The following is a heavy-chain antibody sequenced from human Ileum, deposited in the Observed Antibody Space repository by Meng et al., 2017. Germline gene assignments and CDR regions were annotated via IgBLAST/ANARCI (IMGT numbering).Heavy chain of an antibody. Sequence: QVQWTGPGPGLVRPSESLSLLGAVYGGSFSGYYWSWIRQPPGKGLEWIGEINHSGSTNYNPSLKSRVTISVDTSKNQFSLKLSSVTAADTAVYYCTRGGPWFDPWGQGTLVTVSS. CDR2: INHSGST. CDR3: TRGGPWFDP. J-gene: IGHJ5*02. CDR1: GGSFSGYY. V-gene: IGHV4-34*01.